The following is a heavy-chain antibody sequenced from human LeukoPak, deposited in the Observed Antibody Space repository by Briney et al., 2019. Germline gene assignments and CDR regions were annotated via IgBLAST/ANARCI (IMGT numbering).Heavy chain of an antibody. V-gene: IGHV3-74*01. D-gene: IGHD3-9*01. CDR1: GFTVSSNY. Sequence: GGSLRLSCAASGFTVSSNYMSWVRQAPGKGLVWVSRINSDGSSTSYADSVKGRFTISRDNAKNTLYLQMNSLRAEDTAVYYCARKYYDILTGYHNFDYWGQGTLVTVSS. CDR3: ARKYYDILTGYHNFDY. CDR2: INSDGSST. J-gene: IGHJ4*02.